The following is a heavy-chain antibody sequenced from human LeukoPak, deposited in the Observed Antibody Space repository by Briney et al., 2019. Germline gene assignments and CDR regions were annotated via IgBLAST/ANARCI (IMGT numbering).Heavy chain of an antibody. Sequence: PSETLSLTCTVSGGSISSYYWSWIRQPPGKGLEWIGYIYYSGSTNYNPSLKSRVTISVDTCKNQFSLKLSSVTAADTAVYYCGRVRDGSGSHDAFDIWGQGTMVTVSS. CDR2: IYYSGST. V-gene: IGHV4-59*01. CDR1: GGSISSYY. J-gene: IGHJ3*02. CDR3: GRVRDGSGSHDAFDI. D-gene: IGHD3-10*01.